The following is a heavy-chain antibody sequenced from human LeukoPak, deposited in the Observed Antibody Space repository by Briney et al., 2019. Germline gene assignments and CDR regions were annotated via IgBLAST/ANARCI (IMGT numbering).Heavy chain of an antibody. D-gene: IGHD1-26*01. V-gene: IGHV3-23*01. CDR1: GITLSNYG. Sequence: PGGSLRLSCAVSGITLSNYGMSWVRQAPGKGLEWVAVISGDGHSTYYADSVKGRFTISRDNSKNTLYLQMNSLRAEDTAIYYCAKDSSGASGNYDYFDYWGQGTLVTVSS. J-gene: IGHJ4*02. CDR3: AKDSSGASGNYDYFDY. CDR2: ISGDGHST.